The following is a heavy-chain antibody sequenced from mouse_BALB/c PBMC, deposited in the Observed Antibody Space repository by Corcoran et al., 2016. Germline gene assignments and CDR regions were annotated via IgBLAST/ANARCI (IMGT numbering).Heavy chain of an antibody. J-gene: IGHJ1*01. D-gene: IGHD1-1*01. CDR2: INPYNDGT. CDR1: GYTFTSYV. Sequence: EVQLQQSGPELVKPGASVKMACKASGYTFTSYVMHWVKQKPGQGLEWIGYINPYNDGTKYNEKFKGKATLTSDKSSSTAYMELSSLTSEDSAVYYCAKVGGNYWYFDVWGAGTTVTVSS. CDR3: AKVGGNYWYFDV. V-gene: IGHV1S136*01.